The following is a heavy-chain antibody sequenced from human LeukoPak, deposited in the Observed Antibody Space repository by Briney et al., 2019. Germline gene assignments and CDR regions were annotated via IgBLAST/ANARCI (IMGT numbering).Heavy chain of an antibody. CDR1: GFSLSSCG. CDR2: MSFDGNNK. J-gene: IGHJ4*02. V-gene: IGHV3-30*02. Sequence: GGSLRLSCAASGFSLSSCGMHWVRQAPGKGLDWVAFMSFDGNNKYYADSVKGRFTISRDSSKNTLYLQMNSLRAEDTAVYYCAKDPLQYGSGSYYFDYWGQGTLVTVSS. CDR3: AKDPLQYGSGSYYFDY. D-gene: IGHD3-10*01.